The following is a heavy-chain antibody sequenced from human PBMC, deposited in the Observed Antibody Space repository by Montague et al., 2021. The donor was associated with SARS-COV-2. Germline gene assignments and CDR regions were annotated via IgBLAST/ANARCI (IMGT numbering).Heavy chain of an antibody. J-gene: IGHJ4*02. Sequence: SLRLSCPASGFTFSSYWMYWVRQAPGKGLVWVSHISSDGSRGRYADSVKGRFTISRDNAKNTLYLQMNSLRAEDTAVYYCARDGEIVAVGYYFDSWGQGTLVTASS. V-gene: IGHV3-74*01. CDR1: GFTFSSYW. CDR3: ARDGEIVAVGYYFDS. CDR2: ISSDGSRG. D-gene: IGHD3-22*01.